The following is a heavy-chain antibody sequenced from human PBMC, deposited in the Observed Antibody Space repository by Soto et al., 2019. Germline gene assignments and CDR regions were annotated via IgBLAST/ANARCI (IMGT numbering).Heavy chain of an antibody. Sequence: QVQLVQSGAEVKKPGASVKVSCKASGYTFTSYGISWVRQAPGQGLEWMGWISAYNGNTNYAQKLQGRVTMTTDTATSTADMVLRNLGSADTAVYYYARVPVYHYGDSRPSCCERWGQGALVTVCS. J-gene: IGHJ4*02. CDR3: ARVPVYHYGDSRPSCCER. CDR1: GYTFTSYG. V-gene: IGHV1-18*01. D-gene: IGHD4-17*01. CDR2: ISAYNGNT.